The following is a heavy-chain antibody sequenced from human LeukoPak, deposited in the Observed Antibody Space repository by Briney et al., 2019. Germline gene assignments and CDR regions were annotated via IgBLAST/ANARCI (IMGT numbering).Heavy chain of an antibody. J-gene: IGHJ3*02. CDR1: GGSISSYY. Sequence: SETLCLTCTVSGGSISSYYWSWIRQPPGKGLEWIGYIYYSGSTNYNPSLKSRVTISVDTSKNQFSLKLSSVTAADTAVYYCARIWGGYSYAYGFDAFDIWGQGTMVTVSS. CDR3: ARIWGGYSYAYGFDAFDI. V-gene: IGHV4-59*08. CDR2: IYYSGST. D-gene: IGHD5-18*01.